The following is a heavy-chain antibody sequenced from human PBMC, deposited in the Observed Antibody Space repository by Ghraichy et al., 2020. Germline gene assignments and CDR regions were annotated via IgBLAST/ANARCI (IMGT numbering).Heavy chain of an antibody. Sequence: GGSLRLSCAASGFTFSSYEMNWVRQAPGKGLEWVSYISSSSSTIYYADSVKGRFTISRDNAKNSLYLQMNSLRAEDTAVYYCARSSSPLYYYGMDVWGQGTTVTVSS. V-gene: IGHV3-48*03. D-gene: IGHD6-6*01. CDR3: ARSSSPLYYYGMDV. CDR2: ISSSSSTI. CDR1: GFTFSSYE. J-gene: IGHJ6*02.